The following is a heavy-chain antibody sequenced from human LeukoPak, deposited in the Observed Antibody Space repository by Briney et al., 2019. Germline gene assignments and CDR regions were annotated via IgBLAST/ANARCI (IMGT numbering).Heavy chain of an antibody. D-gene: IGHD6-13*01. V-gene: IGHV1-8*03. CDR3: ARAYSSSWYEWVGHYYYYMDV. J-gene: IGHJ6*03. CDR1: GYTFTSYD. Sequence: ASVKVSCKASGYTFTSYDINWVRQATGQGLEWMGWMNPNSGNTGYAQKFQGRVTITRNTSISTAYMELSSLRSEDTAVYYCARAYSSSWYEWVGHYYYYMDVWGKGTTVTVSS. CDR2: MNPNSGNT.